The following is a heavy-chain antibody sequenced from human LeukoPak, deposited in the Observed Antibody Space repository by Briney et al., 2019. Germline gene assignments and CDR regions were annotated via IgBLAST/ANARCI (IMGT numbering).Heavy chain of an antibody. Sequence: PSETLSLTCTVSGGSISSGSYYWSWVRQPAGKGLEWIGRIYTSGSTNYNPSLKSRVTISVDTSKNQFSLKLSSVTAADTAVYYCARARGSGSYYNLLGYWGQGTLVTVSS. V-gene: IGHV4-61*02. CDR1: GGSISSGSYY. CDR2: IYTSGST. D-gene: IGHD3-10*01. J-gene: IGHJ4*02. CDR3: ARARGSGSYYNLLGY.